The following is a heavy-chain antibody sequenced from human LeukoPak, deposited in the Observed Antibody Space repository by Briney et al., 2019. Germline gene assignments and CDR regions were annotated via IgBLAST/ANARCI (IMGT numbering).Heavy chain of an antibody. CDR3: ARGRGYSYEEFDY. D-gene: IGHD5-18*01. CDR2: INHSGST. CDR1: GGSFSGYN. Sequence: PSETLSLTCAVYGGSFSGYNWRWVRQPPGQGLEWIGEINHSGSTNYNPSLKSRVTISVNTSKNQFSLKLNSVTAADTAVYYCARGRGYSYEEFDYWGQGTLVTVSS. J-gene: IGHJ4*02. V-gene: IGHV4-34*01.